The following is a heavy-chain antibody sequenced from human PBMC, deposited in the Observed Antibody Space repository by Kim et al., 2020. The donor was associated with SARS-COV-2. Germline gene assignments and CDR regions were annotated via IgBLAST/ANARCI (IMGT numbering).Heavy chain of an antibody. V-gene: IGHV4-59*01. J-gene: IGHJ4*02. CDR1: GGSINSYY. D-gene: IGHD6-6*01. CDR2: IHYSGST. Sequence: SETLSLTCTVSGGSINSYYWSWIRQPPGKGLEWIGYIHYSGSTNYNPSVKSRVTISIDTSKNQFSLKLSSVTAADTTVYYCARYSSSSGGSFDYWGQGNLVTVSS. CDR3: ARYSSSSGGSFDY.